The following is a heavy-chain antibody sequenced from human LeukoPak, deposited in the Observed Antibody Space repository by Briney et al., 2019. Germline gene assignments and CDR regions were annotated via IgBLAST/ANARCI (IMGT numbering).Heavy chain of an antibody. V-gene: IGHV4-59*01. J-gene: IGHJ5*02. D-gene: IGHD3-22*01. CDR1: GGSISSYY. CDR3: ARGHSSGYYQGGGWFDP. CDR2: IYYTGST. Sequence: PSETLSLTCTVSGGSISSYYWSWIRQPPGKGLEWIGYIYYTGSTDSNPSLKSRVTISIDTSKNQFSLRLSSVTAADTAVYYCARGHSSGYYQGGGWFDPWGQGTLVTVSS.